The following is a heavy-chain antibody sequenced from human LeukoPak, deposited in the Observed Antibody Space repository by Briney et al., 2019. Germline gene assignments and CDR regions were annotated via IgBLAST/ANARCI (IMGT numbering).Heavy chain of an antibody. V-gene: IGHV3-48*01. CDR3: ARPGSGSYYNSYYFDY. CDR1: GFTFSNYN. CDR2: ISISTSSI. D-gene: IGHD1-26*01. J-gene: IGHJ4*02. Sequence: GGSLRLSCAASGFTFSNYNMNWVRQAPGKGLEWVSYISISTSSIYYADSVKGRFTISRDNAKNSLYLQMNSLRAEDTAVYYCARPGSGSYYNSYYFDYWGQGTLVTVSS.